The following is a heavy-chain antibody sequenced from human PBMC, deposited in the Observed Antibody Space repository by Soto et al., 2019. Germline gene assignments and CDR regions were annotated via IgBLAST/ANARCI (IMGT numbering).Heavy chain of an antibody. D-gene: IGHD6-13*01. Sequence: GESLKISCQCSGYTFSSFWIGWVRQLPGQGLEWMGIIYPGDHETRYSPSFLGKVTISAEKSINTAYLQWSSLEASDSAFYFCARSPRSSPYFDFWGQGALVTVSS. CDR3: ARSPRSSPYFDF. CDR1: GYTFSSFW. V-gene: IGHV5-51*01. CDR2: IYPGDHET. J-gene: IGHJ4*02.